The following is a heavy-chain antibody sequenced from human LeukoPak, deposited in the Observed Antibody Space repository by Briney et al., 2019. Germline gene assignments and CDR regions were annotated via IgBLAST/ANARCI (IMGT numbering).Heavy chain of an antibody. CDR1: GDSISSNY. V-gene: IGHV4-4*07. J-gene: IGHJ4*02. Sequence: SETLSLTCTVSGDSISSNYWSWIRQPAGKGLEWIGRIFPGGSTNYNPSLKSRVTMSVDTSKNQFSLKLSSVTAADTAVYHCAGERYGRRSCSYGYFDYWGQGILVSVSS. D-gene: IGHD5-18*01. CDR2: IFPGGST. CDR3: AGERYGRRSCSYGYFDY.